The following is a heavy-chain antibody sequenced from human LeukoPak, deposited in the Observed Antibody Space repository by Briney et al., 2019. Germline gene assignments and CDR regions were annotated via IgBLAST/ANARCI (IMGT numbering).Heavy chain of an antibody. CDR2: IYSGGST. J-gene: IGHJ6*03. D-gene: IGHD3-10*01. CDR3: AREVVRGVIGYYYYYMDV. CDR1: GYSFTNYW. Sequence: GESLKISCKGSGYSFTNYWIGWVRQMPGKGLEWVSVIYSGGSTYYADSVKGRFTISRDNSKNTLYLQMNSLRAEDTAVYYCAREVVRGVIGYYYYYMDVWGKGATVTISS. V-gene: IGHV3-53*01.